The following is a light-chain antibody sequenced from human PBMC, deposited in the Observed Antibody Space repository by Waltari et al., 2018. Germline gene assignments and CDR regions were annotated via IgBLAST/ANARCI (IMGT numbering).Light chain of an antibody. Sequence: QSALTQPASVSGSPGQSITISCTGTSSDVGFYNLVSWYQQHPDKAPKRMVYEVSEWPSGVSTRFSGSKSGNAASLTISGLQAEDEADYYCCSYAGRNIWVFGGGTKVTVL. CDR3: CSYAGRNIWV. J-gene: IGLJ3*02. CDR2: EVS. V-gene: IGLV2-23*02. CDR1: SSDVGFYNL.